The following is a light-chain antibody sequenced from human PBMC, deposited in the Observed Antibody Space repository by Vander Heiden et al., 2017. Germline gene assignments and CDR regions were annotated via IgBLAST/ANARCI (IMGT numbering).Light chain of an antibody. J-gene: IGKJ1*01. CDR3: QQSYSTLWT. V-gene: IGKV1-39*01. CDR2: AAS. CDR1: QSISSY. Sequence: DIQMTQSPSSLSASVGDRVTITCRASQSISSYLNWYQQKPGKAPKLLIYAASSLQSGVPSRFSGSGSGKDFTLTISSLQPEDFATYYYQQSYSTLWTFGQGTKVEIK.